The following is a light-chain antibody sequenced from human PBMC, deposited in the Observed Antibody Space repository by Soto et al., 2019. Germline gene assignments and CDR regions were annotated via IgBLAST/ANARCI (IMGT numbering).Light chain of an antibody. V-gene: IGKV3-20*01. CDR2: GAS. Sequence: EIVLMQSPGTLSLSPGERATLSCRASQSVSINDLAWYQQKPGQAPRLLIYGASIRATGIPDRFSGSGSGTDFTLTISRLEPEDFAVYYCQQYGRSWWTFGQGTKVDNK. CDR1: QSVSIND. J-gene: IGKJ1*01. CDR3: QQYGRSWWT.